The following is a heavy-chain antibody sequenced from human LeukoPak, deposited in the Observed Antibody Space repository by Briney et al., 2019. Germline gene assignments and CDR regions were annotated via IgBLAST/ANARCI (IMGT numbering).Heavy chain of an antibody. Sequence: GGSLRLSCAASGVSFSSYAMCWGRQAPGKGLEWVSSISTSGGSTYYADSVKGRFTISRNNSKNTLHLQMNSLRAEDTAVYYCAKATTATPRNFDYWGQGTLVTVSP. CDR3: AKATTATPRNFDY. D-gene: IGHD2-21*02. V-gene: IGHV3-23*01. CDR2: ISTSGGST. J-gene: IGHJ4*02. CDR1: GVSFSSYA.